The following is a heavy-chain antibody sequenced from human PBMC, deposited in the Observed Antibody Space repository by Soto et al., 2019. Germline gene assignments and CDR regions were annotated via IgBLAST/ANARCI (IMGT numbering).Heavy chain of an antibody. J-gene: IGHJ4*02. V-gene: IGHV3-53*01. D-gene: IGHD6-6*01. CDR1: GFTVSNNY. CDR2: IYSGGST. CDR3: ATLAARHSVWDY. Sequence: EVQVVESGGGLIQPGGSLRLSCAASGFTVSNNYMSWVRQAPGKGLECVSVIYSGGSTDYADSVEGRFTISRDNSKNTLYLQMNSLRAEDTAMYYCATLAARHSVWDYWGQGTLVTVSS.